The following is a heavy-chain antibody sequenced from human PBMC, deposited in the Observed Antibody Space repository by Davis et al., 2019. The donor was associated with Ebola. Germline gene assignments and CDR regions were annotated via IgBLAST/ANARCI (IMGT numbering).Heavy chain of an antibody. CDR1: GDSFRNYP. J-gene: IGHJ4*02. D-gene: IGHD7-27*01. CDR3: ASNSGGWGNFDF. Sequence: AASVKVSCKSSGDSFRNYPFSWVRQAPGQGLEWMGGFDLEHAETIYAERFEGRVTMTEDTSTDTAYMELTSLSSEDTAVYYCASNSGGWGNFDFWGQGTLVTVSS. CDR2: FDLEHAET. V-gene: IGHV1-24*01.